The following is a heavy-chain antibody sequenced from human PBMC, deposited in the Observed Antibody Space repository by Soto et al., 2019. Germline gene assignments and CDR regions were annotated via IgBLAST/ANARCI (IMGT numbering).Heavy chain of an antibody. CDR2: ISAYNGNT. J-gene: IGHJ4*02. CDR1: GYTFTSYG. Sequence: GPSVKVSCKASGYTFTSYGISWVRQAPGQGLEWMGWISAYNGNTNYAQKLQGRVTMTTDTSTSTAYMELRSLRSDDTAVYYCARVWARPVAGIESDYWGQGTLVTVSS. V-gene: IGHV1-18*01. CDR3: ARVWARPVAGIESDY. D-gene: IGHD6-19*01.